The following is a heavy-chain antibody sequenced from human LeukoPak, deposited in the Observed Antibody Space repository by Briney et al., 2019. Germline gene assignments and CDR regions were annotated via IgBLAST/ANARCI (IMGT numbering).Heavy chain of an antibody. CDR2: IYYSKNT. CDR3: VSPRGFSYGYFDY. V-gene: IGHV4-39*01. D-gene: IGHD5-18*01. J-gene: IGHJ4*02. Sequence: KPSETLSLTCTVSGGSISSSSAYWGWIRQPPGKGLEWIGSIYYSKNTYYNPSLKSRVTISADTSKNQFSLTLGSVSATDTAVYYCVSPRGFSYGYFDYWGQGTVVSVSS. CDR1: GGSISSSSAY.